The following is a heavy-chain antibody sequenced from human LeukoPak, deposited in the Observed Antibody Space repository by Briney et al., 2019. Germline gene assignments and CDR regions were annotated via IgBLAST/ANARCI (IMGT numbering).Heavy chain of an antibody. CDR3: ARDLSAAAGTGYFDY. Sequence: GGSLRLSGAASGFTFSSYAMSWVRQAPGKGLEWVAVISYDGSNKYYADSVKGRFTISRDNSKNTLYLQMNSLRAEDTAVYYCARDLSAAAGTGYFDYWGQGTLVTVSS. J-gene: IGHJ4*02. CDR1: GFTFSSYA. CDR2: ISYDGSNK. V-gene: IGHV3-30-3*01. D-gene: IGHD6-13*01.